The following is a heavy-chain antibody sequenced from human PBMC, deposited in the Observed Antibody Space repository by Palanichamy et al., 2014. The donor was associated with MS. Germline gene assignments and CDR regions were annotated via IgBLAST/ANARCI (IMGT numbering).Heavy chain of an antibody. CDR3: ARGGTTYGYVWGSPDY. V-gene: IGHV1-46*01. Sequence: QVQLVQSGAEMKKPGASVKVSCKASGYTFSNYYIYWVRQAPGQGLEWMGIINPNGDSPSYAQKFQGRVTLTRDTSTSTAYMELSSLRSEDTAVFYCARGGTTYGYVWGSPDYWGQGTLVTVSS. CDR1: GYTFSNYY. CDR2: INPNGDSP. J-gene: IGHJ4*02. D-gene: IGHD3-16*01.